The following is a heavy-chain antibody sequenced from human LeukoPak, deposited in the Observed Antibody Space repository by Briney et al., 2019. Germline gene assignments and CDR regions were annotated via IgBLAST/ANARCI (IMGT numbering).Heavy chain of an antibody. CDR1: GFTFSDYT. Sequence: GGSLRLSCAASGFTFSDYTIHWVRPAPGKRLQSVSAITSNGAYTHYADSVKGRFTISRDNSRNAVFLQMGGLRIEDMAVYYCARVKMGATVSDYYYYYMDVWGTGTTVTVSS. V-gene: IGHV3-64*02. D-gene: IGHD1-26*01. CDR3: ARVKMGATVSDYYYYYMDV. J-gene: IGHJ6*03. CDR2: ITSNGAYT.